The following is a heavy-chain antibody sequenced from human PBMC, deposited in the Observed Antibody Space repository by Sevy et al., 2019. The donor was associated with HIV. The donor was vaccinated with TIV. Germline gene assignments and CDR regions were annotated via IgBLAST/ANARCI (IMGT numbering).Heavy chain of an antibody. CDR1: GGSMSSGGYS. D-gene: IGHD4-17*01. CDR2: IFHSGST. CDR3: ARDGGYGDYVRGYYYYYMDV. Sequence: SESLSLTCAVSGGSMSSGGYSWSWIRQPPGKGLEWIGYIFHSGSTYYNPSLKSRVTISVDRSKNQFSLNLSSVTAADTAVYYSARDGGYGDYVRGYYYYYMDVWGKGTTVTVSS. J-gene: IGHJ6*03. V-gene: IGHV4-30-2*01.